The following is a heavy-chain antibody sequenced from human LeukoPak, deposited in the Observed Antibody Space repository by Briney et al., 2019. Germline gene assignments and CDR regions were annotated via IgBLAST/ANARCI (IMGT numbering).Heavy chain of an antibody. J-gene: IGHJ5*02. D-gene: IGHD6-13*01. Sequence: SRTLSLTCTVSGGSISSGGYYWSCIRPHPGEGLEWVGYIYYSGSTYYNPSLKSRVTISVDTSKNQFSLKLSSVTAADTAVYYCARDHRSSSWLGPASWFDPWGQGTLVTVSS. CDR2: IYYSGST. CDR3: ARDHRSSSWLGPASWFDP. CDR1: GGSISSGGYY. V-gene: IGHV4-31*03.